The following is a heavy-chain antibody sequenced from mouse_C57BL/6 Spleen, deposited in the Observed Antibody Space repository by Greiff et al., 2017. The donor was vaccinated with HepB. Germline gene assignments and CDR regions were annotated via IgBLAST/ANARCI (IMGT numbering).Heavy chain of an antibody. D-gene: IGHD2-1*01. CDR3: ARGGGNYPY. V-gene: IGHV1-82*01. J-gene: IGHJ3*01. Sequence: VQLQQSGPELVKPGASVKISCKASGYAFSSSWMNWVKQRPGKGLEWIGRIYPGDGDTNYNGKFKGKATLTEDKSSSTADMKLSSLTSEDSAVYFCARGGGNYPYWGQGTLVTVSA. CDR2: IYPGDGDT. CDR1: GYAFSSSW.